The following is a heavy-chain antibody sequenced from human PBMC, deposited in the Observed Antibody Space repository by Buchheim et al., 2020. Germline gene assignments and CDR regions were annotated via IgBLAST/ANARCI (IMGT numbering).Heavy chain of an antibody. Sequence: QVQLVESGGGVVQPGRSLRLSCAASGFTFSSYGMHWVRQAPGKGLEWVAVIWYDGSNKYYADSVKGRFTISRDNSKNTLYLQMNSLRAEDTAVYYCARDLEHSYYYYGMDVWGQGTT. CDR2: IWYDGSNK. J-gene: IGHJ6*02. V-gene: IGHV3-33*01. CDR1: GFTFSSYG. D-gene: IGHD2-21*01. CDR3: ARDLEHSYYYYGMDV.